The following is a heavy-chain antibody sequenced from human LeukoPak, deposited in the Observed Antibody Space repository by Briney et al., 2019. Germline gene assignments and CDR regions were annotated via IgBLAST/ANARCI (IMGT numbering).Heavy chain of an antibody. CDR3: AKTRVTMIVVVFYAFDI. V-gene: IGHV3-23*01. D-gene: IGHD3-22*01. CDR1: GFTFSSYA. Sequence: GSLRLSCAASGFTFSSYAMSWVRQAPGKGLEWVSAISGSGGSTYYADSVKGRFTISRDNSKNTLYLQMNSLRAEDTAVYYCAKTRVTMIVVVFYAFDIWGQGTMVTVSS. CDR2: ISGSGGST. J-gene: IGHJ3*02.